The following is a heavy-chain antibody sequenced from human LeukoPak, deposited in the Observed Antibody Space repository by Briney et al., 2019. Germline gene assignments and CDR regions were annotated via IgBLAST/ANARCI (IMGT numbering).Heavy chain of an antibody. D-gene: IGHD6-19*01. CDR1: GFTVSSNS. V-gene: IGHV3-30*18. J-gene: IGHJ4*02. Sequence: PGGSLRLSCTVSGFTVSSNSMSWVRQAPGKGLEWVAVISYDGSNKYYADSVKGRFTISRDNSKNTLYLQMNSLRAEDTAVYYCAKDKGSGWYQGLYFDYWGQGTLVTVSS. CDR2: ISYDGSNK. CDR3: AKDKGSGWYQGLYFDY.